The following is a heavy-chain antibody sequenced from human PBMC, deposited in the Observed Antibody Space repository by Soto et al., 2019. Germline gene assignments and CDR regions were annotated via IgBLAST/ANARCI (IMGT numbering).Heavy chain of an antibody. Sequence: SVKVSCKASGGTFSSYAISWVRQAPGQGLEWMGGIIPIFGTANYAQKFQGRVTITADKSTSTAYMELSSLRSEDTAVYYCARPDIAVAAEGAYFDYWGQGTLVTVSS. V-gene: IGHV1-69*06. CDR2: IIPIFGTA. J-gene: IGHJ4*02. D-gene: IGHD6-19*01. CDR3: ARPDIAVAAEGAYFDY. CDR1: GGTFSSYA.